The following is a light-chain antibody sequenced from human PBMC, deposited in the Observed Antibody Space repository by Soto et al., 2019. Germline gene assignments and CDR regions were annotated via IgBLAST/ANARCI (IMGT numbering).Light chain of an antibody. CDR2: EAT. V-gene: IGLV2-14*02. CDR1: SNDVGRYNL. Sequence: QSALTQPASVSGSPGQSITISCTGTSNDVGRYNLVSWYQHHPGKAPKLIIYEATKRPSGVPDRFSGSKSGTSASLAISGLRSEDEADYYCAGWDDSLSGVVFGGGTKLTVL. J-gene: IGLJ2*01. CDR3: AGWDDSLSGVV.